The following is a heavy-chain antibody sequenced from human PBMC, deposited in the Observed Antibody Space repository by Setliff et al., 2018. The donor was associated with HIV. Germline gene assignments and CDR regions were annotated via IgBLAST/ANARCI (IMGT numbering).Heavy chain of an antibody. D-gene: IGHD5-12*01. CDR3: AKESGYSGSGRAFDI. Sequence: ASVKVSCKASGYAFTGYYMHWVRQAPGQGLEWMGRINTNSGGTNYAQKFQGRVTMTRDTSISTAYMELSRLRSEDKAVYYCAKESGYSGSGRAFDIWGQGAMVTVSS. CDR2: INTNSGGT. V-gene: IGHV1-2*06. J-gene: IGHJ3*02. CDR1: GYAFTGYY.